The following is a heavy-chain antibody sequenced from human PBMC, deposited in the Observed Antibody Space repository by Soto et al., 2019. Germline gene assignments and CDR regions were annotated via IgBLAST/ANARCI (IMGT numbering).Heavy chain of an antibody. Sequence: GGSLRLSCAASGFTFSSYGMHWVRQAPGKGLEWVAVISYDGSNKYYADSVKGRFTISRDNSKNTLYLQMNSLRAEDTAVYYCANDAQLDYGDYEHYFDYWGQGTLVTVSS. J-gene: IGHJ4*02. V-gene: IGHV3-30*18. CDR2: ISYDGSNK. CDR3: ANDAQLDYGDYEHYFDY. D-gene: IGHD4-17*01. CDR1: GFTFSSYG.